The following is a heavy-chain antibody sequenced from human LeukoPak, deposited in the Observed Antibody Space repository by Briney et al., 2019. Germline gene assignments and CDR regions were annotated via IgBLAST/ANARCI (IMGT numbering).Heavy chain of an antibody. J-gene: IGHJ5*02. CDR1: GFTFSSYG. Sequence: GGSLRLSCAASGFTFSSYGMHWVRQAPGKGLEWVAVIWYDGSNKYYADFVKGRFTISRDNSKNTLYLQMNSLRAEDTAVYYCARNYYDYVWGSYRYGGDNWFDPWGQGTLVTVSS. CDR3: ARNYYDYVWGSYRYGGDNWFDP. CDR2: IWYDGSNK. D-gene: IGHD3-16*02. V-gene: IGHV3-33*01.